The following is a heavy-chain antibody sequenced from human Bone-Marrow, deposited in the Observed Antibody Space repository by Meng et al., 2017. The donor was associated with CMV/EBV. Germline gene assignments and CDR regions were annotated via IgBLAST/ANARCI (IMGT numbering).Heavy chain of an antibody. D-gene: IGHD3-10*01. CDR1: GFTFSSYG. Sequence: GESLKISCAASGFTFSSYGMHWVRQAPGKGLEWVAVIWYDGSNKYYADSVKGRFTISRDNSKNTLYLQMNSLRAEDTAVYYCAKDSTWVGESPYYFDYWGQGTLVTVSS. CDR2: IWYDGSNK. CDR3: AKDSTWVGESPYYFDY. V-gene: IGHV3-33*06. J-gene: IGHJ4*02.